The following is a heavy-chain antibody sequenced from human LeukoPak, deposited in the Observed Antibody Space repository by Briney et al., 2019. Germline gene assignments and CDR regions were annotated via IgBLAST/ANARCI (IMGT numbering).Heavy chain of an antibody. CDR3: ARITVHYYDSSGQVRWFDP. CDR1: GFTVSSSY. Sequence: GGSLRLSCAASGFTVSSSYMIRVRQAPGKVLEWVANIKQDGSEKYYVDYVKGRFTISRDNAKNSLYLQMNSLRAEDTAVYYCARITVHYYDSSGQVRWFDPWGQGTLVTVSS. V-gene: IGHV3-7*01. D-gene: IGHD3-22*01. CDR2: IKQDGSEK. J-gene: IGHJ5*02.